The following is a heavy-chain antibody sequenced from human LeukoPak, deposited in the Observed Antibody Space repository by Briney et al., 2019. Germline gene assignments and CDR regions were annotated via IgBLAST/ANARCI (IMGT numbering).Heavy chain of an antibody. J-gene: IGHJ5*02. CDR2: ISYDGSNK. CDR1: GFTFSSYG. D-gene: IGHD3-22*01. Sequence: GGSLRLSCAASGFTFSSYGMHWVRQAPGKGLEWVAVISYDGSNKYYADSVKGRFTISRGNSKNTLYLQMNSLRAEDTAVYYCAKAAIVVVISSWFDPWGQGTLVTVSS. V-gene: IGHV3-30*18. CDR3: AKAAIVVVISSWFDP.